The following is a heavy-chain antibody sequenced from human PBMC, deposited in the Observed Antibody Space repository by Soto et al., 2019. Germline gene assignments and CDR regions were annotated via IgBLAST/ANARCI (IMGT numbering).Heavy chain of an antibody. Sequence: QVLLVQSGAEVTRPGASVKVSCKASGYTFTSYYMHWVRHAPGQGLEWMAMINPSGGRTKYSQILQGRVSLTIDTSTGTVDMELSSLTSEDTAIYYCARGRSCGGDCYLVAYWGQGTQVTVSS. D-gene: IGHD2-21*02. J-gene: IGHJ4*02. V-gene: IGHV1-46*01. CDR2: INPSGGRT. CDR3: ARGRSCGGDCYLVAY. CDR1: GYTFTSYY.